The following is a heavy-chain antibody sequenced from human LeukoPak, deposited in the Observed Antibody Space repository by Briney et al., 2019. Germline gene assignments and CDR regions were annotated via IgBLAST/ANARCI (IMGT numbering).Heavy chain of an antibody. CDR3: ARTYYYDSSGYYGGAFDI. J-gene: IGHJ3*02. CDR2: IYTSGST. D-gene: IGHD3-22*01. Sequence: SETLSLTCTVSGGSVSSYYWSWIRQPPGKGLEWIGYIYTSGSTNYNPSLKSRVTISVDTSKNQFPLKLSSVTAADTAVYYCARTYYYDSSGYYGGAFDIWGQGTMVTVSS. V-gene: IGHV4-4*09. CDR1: GGSVSSYY.